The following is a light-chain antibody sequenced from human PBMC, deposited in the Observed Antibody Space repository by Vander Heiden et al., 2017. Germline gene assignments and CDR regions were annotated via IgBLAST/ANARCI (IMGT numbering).Light chain of an antibody. CDR3: QQYDQLRRLT. J-gene: IGKJ3*01. V-gene: IGKV1-33*01. Sequence: DIQRTQSPSSLSASVGDRVTITCQASQDISNYLNWYQQKPGKAPKLLIYDASNLETGVPSRFSGSGSGTDFTFTISSLQPEDIATYYCQQYDQLRRLTFGPGTKVDIK. CDR1: QDISNY. CDR2: DAS.